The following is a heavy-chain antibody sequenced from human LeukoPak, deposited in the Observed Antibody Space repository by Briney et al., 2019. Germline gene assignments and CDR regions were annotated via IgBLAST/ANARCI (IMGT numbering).Heavy chain of an antibody. CDR1: GGSISRYY. D-gene: IGHD1-26*01. CDR2: IYYSGST. CDR3: ARGSGSYLDY. V-gene: IGHV4-59*01. J-gene: IGHJ4*02. Sequence: PSETLSLTCTVSGGSISRYYWSCIRQPPGKGLEWIGYIYYSGSTNYNPSLKSRVTISVDTSKNQFSLKLSSVTAADTAVYYCARGSGSYLDYWGQGTLVTVSS.